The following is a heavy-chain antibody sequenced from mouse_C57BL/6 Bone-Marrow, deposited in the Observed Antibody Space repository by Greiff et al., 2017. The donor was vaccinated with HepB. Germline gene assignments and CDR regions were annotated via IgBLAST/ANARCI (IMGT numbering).Heavy chain of an antibody. D-gene: IGHD1-1*01. CDR3: ARGYYGSSPPFAY. CDR2: IYPRSGNT. J-gene: IGHJ3*01. CDR1: GYTFTSYG. Sequence: VQLQQSGAELARPGASVKLSCKASGYTFTSYGISWVKQRTGQGLEWIGEIYPRSGNTYYNEKFKGKATLTADKSSSTAYMELRSLTSEDSAVYFCARGYYGSSPPFAYWGQGTLVTVSA. V-gene: IGHV1-81*01.